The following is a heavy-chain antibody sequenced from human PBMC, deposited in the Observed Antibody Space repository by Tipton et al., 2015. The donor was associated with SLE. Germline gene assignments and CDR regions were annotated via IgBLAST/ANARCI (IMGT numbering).Heavy chain of an antibody. D-gene: IGHD3-9*01. Sequence: SLRLSCAASGFFVKSNYMDWVRQAPGKGLEWVGRTRNKANSYTTEYAASVKGRFTISRDDSKNSLYLQMNSPRAEDTAVYYCVSHDYGNYGRYFDSWGQGILVTVSS. CDR3: VSHDYGNYGRYFDS. V-gene: IGHV3-72*01. CDR2: TRNKANSYTT. J-gene: IGHJ4*02. CDR1: GFFVKSNY.